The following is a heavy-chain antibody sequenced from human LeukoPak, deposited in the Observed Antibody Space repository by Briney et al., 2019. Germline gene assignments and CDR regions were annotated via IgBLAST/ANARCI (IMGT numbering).Heavy chain of an antibody. CDR1: GDSISSYY. CDR2: IYYSGST. Sequence: SETLSLTCTVPGDSISSYYWSWLRQPPGKGLEWIGYIYYSGSTNYNPSLKSRVTISVDTSKNQFSLKLSSVTAADTAVYYCARDSREGASYSSSWYYFDYWGQGTLVTVSS. V-gene: IGHV4-59*01. D-gene: IGHD6-13*01. J-gene: IGHJ4*02. CDR3: ARDSREGASYSSSWYYFDY.